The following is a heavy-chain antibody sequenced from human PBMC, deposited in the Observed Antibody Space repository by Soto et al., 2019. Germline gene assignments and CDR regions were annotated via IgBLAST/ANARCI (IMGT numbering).Heavy chain of an antibody. CDR2: IFSNDEK. J-gene: IGHJ5*02. V-gene: IGHV2-26*01. CDR1: GFSLSNARMG. CDR3: ARGDYGAGTFLDP. Sequence: QVTLKESGPVLVKPTETLTLTCTVSGFSLSNARMGVSWIRQPPGKALEWLAHIFSNDEKSYSTSLKSRLTISKDTSKSQVVLTMTNIDPVDAATYYCARGDYGAGTFLDPWGQGTLVTVSS. D-gene: IGHD4-17*01.